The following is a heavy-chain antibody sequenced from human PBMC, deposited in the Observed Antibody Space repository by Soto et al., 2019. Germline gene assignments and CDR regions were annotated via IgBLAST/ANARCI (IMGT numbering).Heavy chain of an antibody. CDR2: ISGSGGNST. CDR1: GFTFSTYA. Sequence: EVQLLESGGGLVQPGGSLRLYCAASGFTFSTYAMSWVRQGPGKGLEWVSAISGSGGNSTFYGDSVKGRFTIARDNSKNTLYLQMNSRGAEDTAVYYCAKGGGSCCFEYWGQGTRVTVSS. D-gene: IGHD2-15*01. CDR3: AKGGGSCCFEY. V-gene: IGHV3-23*01. J-gene: IGHJ4*02.